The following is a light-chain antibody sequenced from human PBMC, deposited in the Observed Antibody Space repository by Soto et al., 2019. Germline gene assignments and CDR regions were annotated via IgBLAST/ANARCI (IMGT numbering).Light chain of an antibody. V-gene: IGKV3-15*01. J-gene: IGKJ1*01. CDR1: QSVGSY. CDR2: GAS. CDR3: QQYNNWPPWT. Sequence: EIVLTQSPATLSLSPGERATLSCRASQSVGSYLGWYQHKPGQAPRLLIYGASTRATGIPARFSGSGSGTEFTLTISSLQSEDFAVYYCQQYNNWPPWTFGQGTKV.